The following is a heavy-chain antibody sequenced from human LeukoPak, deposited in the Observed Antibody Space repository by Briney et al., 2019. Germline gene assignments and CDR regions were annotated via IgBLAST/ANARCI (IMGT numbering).Heavy chain of an antibody. J-gene: IGHJ4*02. D-gene: IGHD3-22*01. CDR2: IKHDGSEK. Sequence: GGSLRLSCAASGFTFSSYWMNWVRQAPGKGLEWVANIKHDGSEKYYVDSVKGRFTISRDNAKNSLYLQMNSLRAEDTAVYYCARGGRDSSGYFQRWPDYWGQGTLVTVSS. CDR1: GFTFSSYW. V-gene: IGHV3-7*01. CDR3: ARGGRDSSGYFQRWPDY.